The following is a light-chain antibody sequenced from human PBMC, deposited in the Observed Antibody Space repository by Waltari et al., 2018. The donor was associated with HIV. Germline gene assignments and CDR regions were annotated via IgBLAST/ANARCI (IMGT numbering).Light chain of an antibody. V-gene: IGKV1-12*01. J-gene: IGKJ3*01. CDR2: AAT. CDR3: QQSNSLPFT. CDR1: QGISDW. Sequence: DIQLTQSPSFVSASVGDEVTITCRASQGISDWVAWYQQHPNRAPKLLIFAATKLHSGVPSRFSGWGYGTNFSLTISRLQPEDFATYSCQQSNSLPFTFGPGTQVDVK.